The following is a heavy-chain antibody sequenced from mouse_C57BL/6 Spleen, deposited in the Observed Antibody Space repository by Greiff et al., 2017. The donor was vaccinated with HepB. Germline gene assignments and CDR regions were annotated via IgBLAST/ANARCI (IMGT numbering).Heavy chain of an antibody. J-gene: IGHJ2*01. CDR3: ARSDYYDYDGYFDY. CDR2: IYPGDGDT. V-gene: IGHV1-82*01. D-gene: IGHD2-4*01. CDR1: GYAFSSSW. Sequence: QVQLKESGPELVKPGASVKISCKASGYAFSSSWMNWVKQRPGKGLEWIGRIYPGDGDTNYNGKFKGKATRTADKSSSTAYMQLSSLTSEDSAVYFCARSDYYDYDGYFDYWGQGTTLTVSS.